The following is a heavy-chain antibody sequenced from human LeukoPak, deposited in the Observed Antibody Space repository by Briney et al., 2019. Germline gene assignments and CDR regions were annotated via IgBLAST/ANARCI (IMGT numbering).Heavy chain of an antibody. CDR3: AKKMGGYYDFWSGYYDY. V-gene: IGHV3-23*01. J-gene: IGHJ4*02. Sequence: GGSLRLSCAASGFTFSSYAMSWVRQAPGKGLEWVSTISGSGGSTYYADSVKGRFTISRDNSKNTLYLQMNSLRAEDTAVYYCAKKMGGYYDFWSGYYDYWGQGTLVTVSS. CDR2: ISGSGGST. CDR1: GFTFSSYA. D-gene: IGHD3-3*01.